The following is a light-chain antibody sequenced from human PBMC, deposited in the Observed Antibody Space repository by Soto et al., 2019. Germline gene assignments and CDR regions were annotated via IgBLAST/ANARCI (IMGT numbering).Light chain of an antibody. CDR3: QQSRTNT. V-gene: IGKV3-15*01. CDR1: QSVSSN. CDR2: DAS. Sequence: EIVMTQSPATLSLSPGERATLSCRASQSVSSNLAWYHQQPGQPPRLLIYDASTRATSIPARFSGSGSGTEFTLTITGLRCEDFAVYYCQQSRTNTFGQGNKLEIK. J-gene: IGKJ2*01.